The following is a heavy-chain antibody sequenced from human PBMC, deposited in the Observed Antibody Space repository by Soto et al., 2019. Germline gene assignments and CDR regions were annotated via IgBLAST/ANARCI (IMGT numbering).Heavy chain of an antibody. CDR3: AKDQYSGSPGKPDY. V-gene: IGHV3-23*01. Sequence: GGSLRLSCAASGFTFSNYAISWVRQPPGKGLEWVSTISGSGGTTYYADSVKGRFTISRDNSKNTLYLQMNSLGADDTAVYYCAKDQYSGSPGKPDYWGQGTLVTVSS. D-gene: IGHD1-26*01. CDR1: GFTFSNYA. J-gene: IGHJ4*02. CDR2: ISGSGGTT.